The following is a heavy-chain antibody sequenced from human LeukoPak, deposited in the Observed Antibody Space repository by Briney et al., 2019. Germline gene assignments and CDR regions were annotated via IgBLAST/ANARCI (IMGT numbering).Heavy chain of an antibody. Sequence: SETLSLTCALYARSFSGNYWSWIRQPPGKGLEWITEINHIGRTTYHTPLKSRVTISVDTSKKQFSLKLRSVSAAVTGVYYCARQIRWLRYWFDPWGQGTLVTVSS. J-gene: IGHJ5*02. V-gene: IGHV4-34*01. CDR1: ARSFSGNY. D-gene: IGHD5-12*01. CDR2: INHIGRT. CDR3: ARQIRWLRYWFDP.